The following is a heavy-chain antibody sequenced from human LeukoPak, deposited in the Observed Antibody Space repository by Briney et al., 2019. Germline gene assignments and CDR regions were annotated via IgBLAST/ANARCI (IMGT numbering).Heavy chain of an antibody. CDR1: GGSISSYY. CDR2: TYYSGST. CDR3: ARAQSIAVAGLDY. D-gene: IGHD6-19*01. Sequence: SETLSLTCTVSGGSISSYYWSWIRQPPGKGLEWIGYTYYSGSTYYNPSLKSRVTISVDTSKNQFSLKLSSVTAADTAVYYCARAQSIAVAGLDYWGQGTLVTVSS. V-gene: IGHV4-59*06. J-gene: IGHJ4*02.